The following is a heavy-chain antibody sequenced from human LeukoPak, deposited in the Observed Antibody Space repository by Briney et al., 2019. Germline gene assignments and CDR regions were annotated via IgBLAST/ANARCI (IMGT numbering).Heavy chain of an antibody. V-gene: IGHV3-33*08. CDR2: IWYDGSNK. Sequence: GGSLRLSCAASGFTFSSYAMSWVRQAPGKGLEWVAIIWYDGSNKYYADSVKGRFTISRDNSKNTLYLQMNSLRAEDTAVYYCASVRGSYSSYYFDYWGQGTLVTVSS. CDR3: ASVRGSYSSYYFDY. J-gene: IGHJ4*02. D-gene: IGHD1-26*01. CDR1: GFTFSSYA.